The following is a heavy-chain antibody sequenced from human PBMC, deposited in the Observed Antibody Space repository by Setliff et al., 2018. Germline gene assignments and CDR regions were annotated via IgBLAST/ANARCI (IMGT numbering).Heavy chain of an antibody. D-gene: IGHD5-18*01. CDR3: ARDQGSYGYRAFDF. CDR1: GFTFSNYE. CDR2: ISNSGGVK. Sequence: GGSLRLSCVASGFTFSNYEMNWVRQAPGKGREWVSYISNSGGVKYYTDSVKGRFTFSRDNAKNSLYLQMNSLRAEDTAVYYCARDQGSYGYRAFDFWGQGTLVTVSS. J-gene: IGHJ4*02. V-gene: IGHV3-48*03.